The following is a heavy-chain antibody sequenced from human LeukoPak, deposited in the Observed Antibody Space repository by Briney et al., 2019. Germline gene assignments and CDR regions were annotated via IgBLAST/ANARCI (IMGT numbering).Heavy chain of an antibody. J-gene: IGHJ4*02. V-gene: IGHV3-30*18. D-gene: IGHD3-9*01. CDR2: ISYDGSNK. CDR3: AKARYFDWLFIDC. Sequence: AGGSLRLSCAASGFTFSSYGMHWVRQAPGKGLEWVAVISYDGSNKYYADSVKGRFTISRDNSKNTLYLQMNSLRAEDTAVYYCAKARYFDWLFIDCWGQGTLVTVSS. CDR1: GFTFSSYG.